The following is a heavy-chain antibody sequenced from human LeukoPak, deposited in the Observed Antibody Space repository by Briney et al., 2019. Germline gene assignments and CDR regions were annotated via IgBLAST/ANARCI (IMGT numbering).Heavy chain of an antibody. CDR3: ARWGEGTYSGYDFYIPPRVSRFDY. Sequence: GESLKISCKGSGYSFTTYWIGWVRQMPGKGLEWMGIIYPGDSDTRYSPSFQGQVTISADKSISTAYLQWSSLKASDTAMYYCARWGEGTYSGYDFYIPPRVSRFDYWGQGTLVTVSS. CDR1: GYSFTTYW. V-gene: IGHV5-51*01. CDR2: IYPGDSDT. D-gene: IGHD5-12*01. J-gene: IGHJ4*02.